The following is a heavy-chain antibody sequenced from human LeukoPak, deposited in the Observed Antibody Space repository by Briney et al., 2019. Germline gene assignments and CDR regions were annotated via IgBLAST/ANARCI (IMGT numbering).Heavy chain of an antibody. CDR3: AKDLSSGWYPYYFDF. J-gene: IGHJ4*02. V-gene: IGHV3-23*01. CDR1: GFTFSNYA. Sequence: GGSLRLSCAASGFTFSNYAMNWVRQAPGKRLEWVSAISGSGAATFNADSVKGRFTISRDNSKNTLYLQMNSLRAEDTAVYYCAKDLSSGWYPYYFDFWGRGTLVTVSS. CDR2: ISGSGAAT. D-gene: IGHD6-19*01.